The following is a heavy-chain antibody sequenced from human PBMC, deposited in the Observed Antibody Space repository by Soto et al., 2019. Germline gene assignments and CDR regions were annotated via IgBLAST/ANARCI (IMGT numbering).Heavy chain of an antibody. CDR3: ARAGGAAAYYYYYGMDV. J-gene: IGHJ6*02. CDR2: TYYRSKWYN. Sequence: SQTLSLTCAISGDSVCSNSGAWNWIRQSPSRGLEWLGRTYYRSKWYNDYAVSVKSRITINPDTSKNQFSLQLNSVTPEDTAVYYCARAGGAAAYYYYYGMDVWGQGTTVTVSS. V-gene: IGHV6-1*01. D-gene: IGHD6-13*01. CDR1: GDSVCSNSGA.